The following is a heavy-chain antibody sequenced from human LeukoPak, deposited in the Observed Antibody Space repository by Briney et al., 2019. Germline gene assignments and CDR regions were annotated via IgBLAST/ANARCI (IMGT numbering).Heavy chain of an antibody. CDR3: ANIRPGYSSSWYDY. J-gene: IGHJ4*02. CDR1: GITFSSYA. CDR2: ISYDGSNK. Sequence: GGSLRLSCAASGITFSSYAMHWVRQAPGKGLEWVAVISYDGSNKYYADSVKGRFTISRDNSKNTLYLQMNSLRAEDTAVYYCANIRPGYSSSWYDYWGQGTLVTVSS. V-gene: IGHV3-30*04. D-gene: IGHD6-13*01.